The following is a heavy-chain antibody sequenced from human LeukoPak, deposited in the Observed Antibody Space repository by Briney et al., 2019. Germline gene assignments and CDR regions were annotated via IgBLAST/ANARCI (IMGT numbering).Heavy chain of an antibody. D-gene: IGHD2-2*02. J-gene: IGHJ2*01. Sequence: SETLSLTCTVSGGSISSYYWSWIRQPPGKGLEWIGYIYTSGNTNYNPSLKSRVTISVDTSKNQFSLKLSSVTAADTAVYYCARWGPEVGGRGYCSSTSCYSEYFDLWGRGTLVTLSS. CDR3: ARWGPEVGGRGYCSSTSCYSEYFDL. CDR1: GGSISSYY. V-gene: IGHV4-4*09. CDR2: IYTSGNT.